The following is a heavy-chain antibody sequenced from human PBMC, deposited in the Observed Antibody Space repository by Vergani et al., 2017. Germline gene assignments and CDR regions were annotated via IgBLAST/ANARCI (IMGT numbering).Heavy chain of an antibody. V-gene: IGHV1-69*08. D-gene: IGHD2-21*02. Sequence: QVQLVQSGAEVKKPGSSVKVSCKASGATFRSNTISWVRQVPGQGLEWMGRIIPVLGKTKYAQDFQGRLTITADTSTSPAYMELTSLRSQDTAVYYCAGDPRGYGGDPEDYYYGMDVWGQGTTVTVSS. CDR2: IIPVLGKT. J-gene: IGHJ6*02. CDR1: GATFRSNT. CDR3: AGDPRGYGGDPEDYYYGMDV.